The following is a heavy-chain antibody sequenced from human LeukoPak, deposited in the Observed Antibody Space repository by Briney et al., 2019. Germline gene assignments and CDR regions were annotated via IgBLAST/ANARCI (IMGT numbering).Heavy chain of an antibody. V-gene: IGHV4-61*02. CDR2: LYSSGTT. Sequence: PSETLSLTCIVSGGSISSGSNYWSWIRQSAGKGLEWIGRLYSSGTTNYNPSLKSRVTIWADTSKNQFSLNLTPVTAADTAVYYCARGLSRGFDKWGLGTLVTVSS. J-gene: IGHJ4*02. CDR1: GGSISSGSNY. CDR3: ARGLSRGFDK.